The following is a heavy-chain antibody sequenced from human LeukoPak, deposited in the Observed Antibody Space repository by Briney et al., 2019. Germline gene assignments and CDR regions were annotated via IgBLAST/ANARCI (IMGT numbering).Heavy chain of an antibody. D-gene: IGHD3-3*01. J-gene: IGHJ4*02. CDR1: GFTFSDYY. Sequence: GGSLRLSCAASGFTFSDYYMSWIRQAPGKGLEWVSYISSSGSTIYYADSVKGRFTISRDNAKNSLYLQMNSLRAEDTAVYYCARKDYDLWSGYALDYWGQGTLVTVSS. CDR3: ARKDYDLWSGYALDY. V-gene: IGHV3-11*04. CDR2: ISSSGSTI.